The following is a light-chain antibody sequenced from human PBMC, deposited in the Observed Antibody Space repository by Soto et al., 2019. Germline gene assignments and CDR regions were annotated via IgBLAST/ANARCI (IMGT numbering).Light chain of an antibody. CDR1: SSNMGSNT. CDR3: AAWDDRLNGPV. CDR2: SNN. V-gene: IGLV1-44*01. J-gene: IGLJ3*02. Sequence: QSVLTRPPSASGTPGQRVTISCSGSSSNMGSNTVNWYQQLPGTAPKLLIYSNNQRPSGVPDRFSGSKSGTSASLAISGLHSEDEADYYCAAWDDRLNGPVFGGGTKLTVL.